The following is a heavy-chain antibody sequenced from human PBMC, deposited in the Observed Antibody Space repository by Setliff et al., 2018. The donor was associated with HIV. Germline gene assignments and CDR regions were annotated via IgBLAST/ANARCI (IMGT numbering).Heavy chain of an antibody. J-gene: IGHJ4*02. D-gene: IGHD6-19*01. CDR2: IVVGSGNT. V-gene: IGHV1-58*01. Sequence: SVKVSCKASGFTFTSSAVQWVRQARGQRLEWIGWIVVGSGNTNYAQKFQERVTITRDMSTSTAYMELSSLRSEDTAVYYCARGAIAVAGDFFDYWGQGTLVTVSS. CDR1: GFTFTSSA. CDR3: ARGAIAVAGDFFDY.